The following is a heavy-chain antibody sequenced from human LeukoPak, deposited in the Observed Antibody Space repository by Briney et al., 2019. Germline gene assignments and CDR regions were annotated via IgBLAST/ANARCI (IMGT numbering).Heavy chain of an antibody. D-gene: IGHD5-12*01. CDR2: IIPIFGTA. V-gene: IGHV1-69*01. J-gene: IGHJ6*03. Sequence: ASVKVSCKASGGTFSSYAISWVRQAPGQGLEWMGGIIPIFGTANYAQKFQGRVTITAGESTSTAYMELSSLRSEDTAVYYCARALYSGYDDYYYYYMDVWGKGTTVTVSS. CDR3: ARALYSGYDDYYYYYMDV. CDR1: GGTFSSYA.